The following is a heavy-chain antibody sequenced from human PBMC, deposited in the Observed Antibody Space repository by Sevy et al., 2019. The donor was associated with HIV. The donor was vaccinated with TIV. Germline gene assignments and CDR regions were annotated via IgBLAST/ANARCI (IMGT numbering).Heavy chain of an antibody. Sequence: GGSLRLSCAASGFTFAKYSMSWVRQAPGKGLEWVSTFSFGCGRINYADSVKGRFTISRDDSKNTVFLQMNSLRAEDMATYFCAREGCTQPHDYWGQGTLVTVSS. CDR1: GFTFAKYS. CDR2: FSFGCGRI. V-gene: IGHV3-23*01. CDR3: AREGCTQPHDY. J-gene: IGHJ4*02. D-gene: IGHD2-8*01.